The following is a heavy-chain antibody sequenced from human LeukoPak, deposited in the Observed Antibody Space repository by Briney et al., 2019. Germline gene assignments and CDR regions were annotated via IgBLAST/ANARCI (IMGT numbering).Heavy chain of an antibody. CDR1: GFTFSSYS. CDR3: AKGGVVVLTRSPFDY. J-gene: IGHJ4*02. D-gene: IGHD3-22*01. CDR2: ISGSGGST. Sequence: PGGSLRLSCAASGFTFSSYSMNWVRQAPGKGLEWVSAISGSGGSTYFADSVKGRFTISRGNSKNTLYLQMNSLRAEDTAVYYCAKGGVVVLTRSPFDYWGQGTLVTVSS. V-gene: IGHV3-23*01.